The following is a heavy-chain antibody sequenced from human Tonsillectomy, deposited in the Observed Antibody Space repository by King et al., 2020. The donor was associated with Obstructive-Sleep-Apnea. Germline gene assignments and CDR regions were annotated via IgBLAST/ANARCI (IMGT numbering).Heavy chain of an antibody. CDR2: VLYIQTS. J-gene: IGHJ4*02. CDR3: ARREYYDYSEDY. V-gene: IGHV4-59*08. Sequence: QLQESGPGLVKPSETLSLTCTVSGASVRSYVWSWIRQFPGKRLEWIGYVLYIQTSNSNPSLKGRVTISVDTSKNQAYLKLSSVSAADTAIYYCARREYYDYSEDYWGQGTLVTVSS. D-gene: IGHD3-22*01. CDR1: GASVRSYV.